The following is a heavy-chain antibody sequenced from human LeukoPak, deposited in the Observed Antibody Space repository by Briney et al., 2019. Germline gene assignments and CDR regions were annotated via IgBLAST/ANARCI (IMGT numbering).Heavy chain of an antibody. CDR1: GGTFSSYA. CDR3: ARDPYDSSPFDI. CDR2: IIPIFGTA. J-gene: IGHJ3*02. V-gene: IGHV1-69*13. D-gene: IGHD3-22*01. Sequence: SVKVSCKASGGTFSSYAISWVRQAPGQGLEWMGGIIPIFGTANYAQKFQGRVTITADESTSTAYMELSSLRSEDTAVYYCARDPYDSSPFDIWGQGTMVTVSS.